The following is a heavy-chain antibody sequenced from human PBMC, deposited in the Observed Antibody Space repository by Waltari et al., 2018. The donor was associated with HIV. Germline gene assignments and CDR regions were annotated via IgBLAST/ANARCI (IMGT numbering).Heavy chain of an antibody. CDR3: AREAGYNSGWYGGYYFDF. D-gene: IGHD6-19*01. CDR1: GGSFSGYY. J-gene: IGHJ4*02. V-gene: IGHV4-34*02. Sequence: QVQLQQWGARQLTASDTLPLTCAAYGGSFSGYYWTWIRQSPGKGLEWIGEINPSGTTNYSPSLKSRVTISRDTSKNQFALKLTSVTAADTAVYYCAREAGYNSGWYGGYYFDFWGQGALVTVSS. CDR2: INPSGTT.